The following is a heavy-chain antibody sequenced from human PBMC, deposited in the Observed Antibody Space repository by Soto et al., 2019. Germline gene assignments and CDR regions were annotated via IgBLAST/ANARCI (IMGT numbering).Heavy chain of an antibody. V-gene: IGHV1-24*01. J-gene: IGHJ4*02. Sequence: GASVKVSCKASGYTLTELSMHWVRQAPGKGLEWMGGFDPEDGETIYAQKFQGRVTMTEDTSTDTAYMELSSLRSEDTAVYYCATGPTNYYSSSPLQFDYWGQGTLVTVSS. D-gene: IGHD6-6*01. CDR3: ATGPTNYYSSSPLQFDY. CDR1: GYTLTELS. CDR2: FDPEDGET.